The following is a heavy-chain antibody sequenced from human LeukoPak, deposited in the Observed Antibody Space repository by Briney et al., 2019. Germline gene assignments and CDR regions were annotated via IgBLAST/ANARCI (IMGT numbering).Heavy chain of an antibody. J-gene: IGHJ5*02. CDR1: GYTFTSYG. CDR2: ISGYNGNT. D-gene: IGHD3-22*01. CDR3: ARVVYDSSGYDWFDP. V-gene: IGHV1-18*01. Sequence: ASVKVSCKASGYTFTSYGISWVRQAPGQGLEWMGWISGYNGNTKYAEKVQGRVTMTTDTSTTTAYMELRSLRSDDTAVYYCARVVYDSSGYDWFDPWGQGTLVTVSS.